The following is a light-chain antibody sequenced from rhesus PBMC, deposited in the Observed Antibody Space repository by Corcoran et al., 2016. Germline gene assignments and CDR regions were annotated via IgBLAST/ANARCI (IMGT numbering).Light chain of an antibody. J-gene: IGKJ1*01. Sequence: DIQMTQSPSSLSASVGDTVTITCRASQGISSYLNWFQQKPGKALKLLIYGASSLESGVPSRFSGSGSGTDFTLTISSLQAEDFAAYYCLQHNSYPRTFGQGTKVEIK. CDR3: LQHNSYPRT. CDR1: QGISSY. V-gene: IGKV1-28*03. CDR2: GAS.